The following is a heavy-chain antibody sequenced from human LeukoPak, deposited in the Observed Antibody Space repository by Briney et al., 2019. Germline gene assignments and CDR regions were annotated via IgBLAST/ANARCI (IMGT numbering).Heavy chain of an antibody. D-gene: IGHD3-10*01. CDR2: IYYSGST. CDR3: ARVAKVLLWFGEQTSDY. J-gene: IGHJ4*02. CDR1: GGSISNYY. Sequence: SETLSLTCTVSGGSISNYYWSWIRQSPVKGLEWIGFIYYSGSTNYNPSLKSRVTISVDTSKNQFSLKLSSVTAADTAVYYCARVAKVLLWFGEQTSDYWGQGTLVTVSS. V-gene: IGHV4-59*12.